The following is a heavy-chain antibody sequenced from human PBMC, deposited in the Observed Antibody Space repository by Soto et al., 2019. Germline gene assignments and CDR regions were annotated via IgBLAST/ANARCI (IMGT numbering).Heavy chain of an antibody. Sequence: QVQLVQSAAELKKPEASVNVSCMTSGYTFTTYDITWVRQAPGQGLEWMGWINGYSGTTDYAQKFQGRVTMTTDTSRGIAFMELSRLNFDDTGVYFCARKMSGWPKFDWWGQGTLVTVSS. D-gene: IGHD6-19*01. J-gene: IGHJ4*02. CDR3: ARKMSGWPKFDW. CDR1: GYTFTTYD. CDR2: INGYSGTT. V-gene: IGHV1-18*04.